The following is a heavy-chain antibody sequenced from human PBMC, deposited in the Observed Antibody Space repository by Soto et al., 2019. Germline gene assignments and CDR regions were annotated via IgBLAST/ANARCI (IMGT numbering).Heavy chain of an antibody. CDR3: ACPFDYGDFSAFDI. D-gene: IGHD4-17*01. Sequence: QVQLVQSGAEVKKPGSSVKVSCKASGGTFSSYTISWVRQAPGQGLEWMGRIIPILGIANYAQKFQGRVTITADKSTSTAYMELSSLRSEDTAVYYCACPFDYGDFSAFDIWGQGTMVTVSS. V-gene: IGHV1-69*02. J-gene: IGHJ3*02. CDR2: IIPILGIA. CDR1: GGTFSSYT.